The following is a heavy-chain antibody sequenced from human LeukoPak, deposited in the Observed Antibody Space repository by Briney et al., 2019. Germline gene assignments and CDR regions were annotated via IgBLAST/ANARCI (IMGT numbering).Heavy chain of an antibody. Sequence: ASVKVSCKASGYTFTGYYMHWVRQAPGQGLEWMGWINPNSGGTNYAQKFQGRVTMTRDTSISTAYMELSRLRSDDTAVYYCARIAVADKYFDYWGQGTLVTVSS. J-gene: IGHJ4*02. CDR3: ARIAVADKYFDY. CDR1: GYTFTGYY. CDR2: INPNSGGT. D-gene: IGHD6-19*01. V-gene: IGHV1-2*02.